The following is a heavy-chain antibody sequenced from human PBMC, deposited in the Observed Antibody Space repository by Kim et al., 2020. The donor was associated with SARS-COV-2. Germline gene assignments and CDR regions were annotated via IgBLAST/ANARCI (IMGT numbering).Heavy chain of an antibody. CDR2: IFHSGRT. CDR1: GGSISSSNW. Sequence: SETLSLTCAVSGGSISSSNWWSWVRQPPGKGLEWLGEIFHSGRTNYNPSLKSRVTISVDKSKNQFSLRLSSVTAADTAVYYCARRPVSSVAVGWFDPWGQGILVTVSS. J-gene: IGHJ5*02. D-gene: IGHD6-6*01. V-gene: IGHV4-4*02. CDR3: ARRPVSSVAVGWFDP.